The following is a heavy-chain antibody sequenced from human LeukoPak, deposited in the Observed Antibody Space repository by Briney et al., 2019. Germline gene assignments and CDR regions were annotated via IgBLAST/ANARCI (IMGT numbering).Heavy chain of an antibody. CDR1: GGSISSSNW. V-gene: IGHV4-4*02. CDR2: IYHSGST. Sequence: SETLSLTCAVSGGSISSSNWWSWVRQPPGKGLEWIGEIYHSGSTNYNPSLKSRVTISVDKSKNQFSLKLSSVTAADTAVYYCARRAPPAPIAAAGTGIWYFDYWGQGTLVTVSS. CDR3: ARRAPPAPIAAAGTGIWYFDY. J-gene: IGHJ4*02. D-gene: IGHD6-13*01.